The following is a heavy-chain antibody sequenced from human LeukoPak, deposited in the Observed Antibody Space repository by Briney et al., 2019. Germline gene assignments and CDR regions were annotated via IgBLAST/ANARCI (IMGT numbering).Heavy chain of an antibody. V-gene: IGHV3-23*01. D-gene: IGHD1-26*01. J-gene: IGHJ3*02. Sequence: SGGSLRLSCAASGFTFSSYAMSWVRQAPGKGLEWVSVISASGGSTYYADSVKGRFTISRDNSKNTLYLQMNSLRAEDTAVYYCVRGIAGDPVAFDIWGHGTMVTVSS. CDR3: VRGIAGDPVAFDI. CDR1: GFTFSSYA. CDR2: ISASGGST.